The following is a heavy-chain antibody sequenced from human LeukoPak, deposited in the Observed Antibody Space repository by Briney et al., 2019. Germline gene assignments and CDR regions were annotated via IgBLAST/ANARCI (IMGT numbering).Heavy chain of an antibody. CDR2: IYYSGST. J-gene: IGHJ5*02. Sequence: SETLSLTCTVSGGSISSYYWSWIRQPPGKGLEWIGYIYYSGSTNYNPSLKSRVTISVDTSKNQFSLKLSSVTAADTDVYYCARDRGLSSSSWYNWFDPWGQGTLVTVSS. CDR3: ARDRGLSSSSWYNWFDP. D-gene: IGHD6-13*01. V-gene: IGHV4-59*01. CDR1: GGSISSYY.